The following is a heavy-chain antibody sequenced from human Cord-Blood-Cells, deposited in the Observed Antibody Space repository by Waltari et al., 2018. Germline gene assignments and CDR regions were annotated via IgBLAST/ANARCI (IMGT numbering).Heavy chain of an antibody. D-gene: IGHD3-22*01. CDR1: GGTFSSYA. V-gene: IGHV1-69*01. Sequence: QVQLVQSGAEVKKPGSSVKVSCKASGGTFSSYAISWVRQAPGQGLEWVGGRIPIFGTANYAQKVQGRVTITADESTSTAYRELSSLRSEDTAVYYCASHYDSSGYYYYYGMDVWGQGTTVTVSS. J-gene: IGHJ6*02. CDR3: ASHYDSSGYYYYYGMDV. CDR2: RIPIFGTA.